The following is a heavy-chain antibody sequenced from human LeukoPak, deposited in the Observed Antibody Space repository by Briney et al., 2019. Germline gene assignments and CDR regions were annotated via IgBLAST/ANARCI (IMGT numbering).Heavy chain of an antibody. CDR2: IYYSGST. CDR1: GGSISSYY. D-gene: IGHD3-22*01. V-gene: IGHV4-59*01. J-gene: IGHJ4*02. Sequence: SETLSLTCTVSGGSISSYYWSRIRQPPGKGLEWIGYIYYSGSTNYNPSLKSRVTISVDTSKNKFSLKLSSVTAADTAVYYCARGTYYYDSSGYSLFDYWGQGTLVTASS. CDR3: ARGTYYYDSSGYSLFDY.